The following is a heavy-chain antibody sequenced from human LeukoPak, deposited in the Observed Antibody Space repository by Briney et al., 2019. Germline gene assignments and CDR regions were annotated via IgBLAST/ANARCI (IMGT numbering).Heavy chain of an antibody. CDR3: ARDILTGYGD. D-gene: IGHD3-9*01. V-gene: IGHV3-21*01. J-gene: IGHJ4*02. CDR1: GFTFSSYS. Sequence: GGSLRLSXAASGFTFSSYSMNWIRQAQGKGLEWVSSISSSSSYIYYADSVKGRFTISRDNAKNSLYLQMNSLRAEDTAVYYCARDILTGYGDWGQGTLVTVSS. CDR2: ISSSSSYI.